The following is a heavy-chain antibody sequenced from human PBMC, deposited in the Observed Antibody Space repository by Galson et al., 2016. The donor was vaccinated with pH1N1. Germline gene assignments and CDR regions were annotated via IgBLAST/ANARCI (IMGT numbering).Heavy chain of an antibody. J-gene: IGHJ6*02. CDR1: GFSLSTFGVR. D-gene: IGHD1-26*01. Sequence: PALVKPTQTLKLTCTFSGFSLSTFGVRVSWIRQSPGKALEWLARIDWDDEKFYSPSLKTRLTISKDTSKDQVVLTMTNMDPVDTGTYYCARMGGASGGRYYYGMDVWGQGTTVTVSS. CDR3: ARMGGASGGRYYYGMDV. CDR2: IDWDDEK. V-gene: IGHV2-70*04.